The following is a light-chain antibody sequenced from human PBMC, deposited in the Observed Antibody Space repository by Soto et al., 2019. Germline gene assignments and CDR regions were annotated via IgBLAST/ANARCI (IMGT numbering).Light chain of an antibody. Sequence: EIVLTQSPATLSLSPGERETLSCRASQSVSSYLAWYQQKPGQAPRLLIYDASNRATGIPARFSGSGSGTDFTLTISSLEPEDFAVYYCQQRSNWPLFTFGPGTKVDIK. CDR3: QQRSNWPLFT. CDR1: QSVSSY. V-gene: IGKV3-11*01. CDR2: DAS. J-gene: IGKJ3*01.